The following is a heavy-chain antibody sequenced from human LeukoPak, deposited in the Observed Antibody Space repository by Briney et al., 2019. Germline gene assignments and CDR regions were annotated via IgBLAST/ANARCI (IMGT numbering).Heavy chain of an antibody. CDR2: IYHSGST. Sequence: SETLSLTCTVSGGSISSGGYYWSWIRQPPGKGLEWIGYIYHSGSTYYNPSLKSRVTISVDRSKNQFSLKLSSVTAADTAVYYCARDRGGDCSGGSCPPAVANYYYYMDVWGKGTTVTVSS. CDR3: ARDRGGDCSGGSCPPAVANYYYYMDV. CDR1: GGSISSGGYY. V-gene: IGHV4-30-2*01. J-gene: IGHJ6*03. D-gene: IGHD2-15*01.